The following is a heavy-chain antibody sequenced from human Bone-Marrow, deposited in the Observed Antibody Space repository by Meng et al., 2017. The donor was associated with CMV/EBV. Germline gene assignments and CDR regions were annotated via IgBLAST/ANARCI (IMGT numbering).Heavy chain of an antibody. J-gene: IGHJ5*02. CDR1: GFTFSSYG. CDR2: IWYDGSNK. CDR3: ARDRARATIMGWYNWFDP. D-gene: IGHD5-12*01. V-gene: IGHV3-30*19. Sequence: GESLKISCAASGFTFSSYGMHWVRQAPGKGLEWVAVIWYDGSNKYYADSVKGRFTISRDNSKNTLYLQMNSLRAEDTAVYYCARDRARATIMGWYNWFDPWGQGTLVTVSS.